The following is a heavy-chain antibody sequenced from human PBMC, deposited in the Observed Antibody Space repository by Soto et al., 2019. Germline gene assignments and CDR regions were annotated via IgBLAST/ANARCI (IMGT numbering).Heavy chain of an antibody. CDR3: AKYTMVLVAVGHYYMDV. Sequence: GGSLRLSCAASGFTFSSYAMSWVRQAPGKGLEWVSAISGSGGSTYYADSVKGRFTISRDNSKNTLYLQMNSLRAEDTAVYYCAKYTMVLVAVGHYYMDVWGKGTTVTVSS. D-gene: IGHD3-10*01. CDR1: GFTFSSYA. CDR2: ISGSGGST. J-gene: IGHJ6*03. V-gene: IGHV3-23*01.